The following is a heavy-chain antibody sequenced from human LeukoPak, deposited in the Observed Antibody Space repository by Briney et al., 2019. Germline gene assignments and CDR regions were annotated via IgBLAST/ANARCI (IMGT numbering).Heavy chain of an antibody. CDR3: ARSPMIVVVTDFDY. CDR1: GYTFTSYV. J-gene: IGHJ4*02. V-gene: IGHV1-18*01. D-gene: IGHD3-22*01. CDR2: ISAYNGNT. Sequence: GASVKVSCRASGYTFTSYVITWVRQAPGQGLEWMGWISAYNGNTNYAQELKGRVTMTTDTSTSTAYMELRSLRSDDTAVYYCARSPMIVVVTDFDYWGQGTLVTVSS.